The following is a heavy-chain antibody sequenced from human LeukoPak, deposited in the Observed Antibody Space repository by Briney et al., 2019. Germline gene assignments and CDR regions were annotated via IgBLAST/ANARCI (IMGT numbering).Heavy chain of an antibody. CDR2: ISYDGSNK. J-gene: IGHJ1*01. V-gene: IGHV3-30*03. CDR1: GFTFSSYG. Sequence: GRSLRLSCAASGFTFSSYGMHWVRQAPGKGLEWVAVISYDGSNKYYADSVKGRFTISRDNSKNTLYLQMNSLRAEDTAVYYRARGAAAGTHPEYFQHWGQGTLVTVSS. CDR3: ARGAAAGTHPEYFQH. D-gene: IGHD6-13*01.